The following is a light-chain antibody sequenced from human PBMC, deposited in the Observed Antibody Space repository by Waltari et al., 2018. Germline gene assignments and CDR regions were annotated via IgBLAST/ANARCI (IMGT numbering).Light chain of an antibody. V-gene: IGKV1-12*01. J-gene: IGKJ2*01. CDR3: QQGNSFPYT. CDR2: AAS. Sequence: DIQITQSPSSLSASVGDRVTITCRARQDFGSWLAWYQQKPGKAPKLLIYAASRLESGVPPRFSGSGSGTDFILAISSLQPEDCGTFYCQQGNSFPYTFGQGTKLEI. CDR1: QDFGSW.